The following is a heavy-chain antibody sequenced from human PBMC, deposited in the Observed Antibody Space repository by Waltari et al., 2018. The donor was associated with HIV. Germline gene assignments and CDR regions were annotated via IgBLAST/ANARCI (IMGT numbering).Heavy chain of an antibody. CDR3: ARDASGWYSKDYFDY. V-gene: IGHV3-33*01. D-gene: IGHD6-19*01. CDR1: GFTISSYG. J-gene: IGHJ4*02. Sequence: QVQLVESGGGVVQPGRSLRLSCAASGFTISSYGMNWVRQAPGKGLEWVAFIWYDGSNQHYADSVKGRFTISRDNSKNRLYLQMNSLRAEDTAVYSCARDASGWYSKDYFDYWGQGTLVTVSS. CDR2: IWYDGSNQ.